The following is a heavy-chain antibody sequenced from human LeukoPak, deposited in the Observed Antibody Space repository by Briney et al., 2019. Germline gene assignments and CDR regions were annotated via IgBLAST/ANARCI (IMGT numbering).Heavy chain of an antibody. CDR1: GGSISSYY. V-gene: IGHV4-59*01. D-gene: IGHD4-11*01. Sequence: PSETLSLTCTLSGGSISSYYWSWIRQPPGKGLEWIGYVYYSGSTNYNPSLKSRVTLSVDTSKNQYSLKLSSVTAADTAVYYCARGSYSDLSFDSWGLGTLVTVSS. CDR2: VYYSGST. CDR3: ARGSYSDLSFDS. J-gene: IGHJ4*02.